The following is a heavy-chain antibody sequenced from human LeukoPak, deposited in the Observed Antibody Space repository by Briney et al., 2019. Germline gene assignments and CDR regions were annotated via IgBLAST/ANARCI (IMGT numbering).Heavy chain of an antibody. CDR1: GGSISSSSYY. V-gene: IGHV4-39*07. J-gene: IGHJ2*01. Sequence: PSETLSLTCTVSGGSISSSSYYWGWIRQPPGKGREWIGSIYYSGSTYYNPSLKSRVTISVDTSKNQFSLKLSSVTAADTAVYYCARALTGYSSPRALWYFDLWGRGTLVTVSS. D-gene: IGHD6-19*01. CDR3: ARALTGYSSPRALWYFDL. CDR2: IYYSGST.